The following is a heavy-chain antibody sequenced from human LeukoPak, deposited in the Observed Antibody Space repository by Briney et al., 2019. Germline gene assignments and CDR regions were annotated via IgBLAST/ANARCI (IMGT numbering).Heavy chain of an antibody. CDR1: GFTFTNYW. V-gene: IGHV3-21*04. CDR2: ISVDSNYL. Sequence: GGSLRLSCAASGFTFTNYWMHWVRQAPGKGLEWVSSISVDSNYLYYVDSLRRRFTVSRDNTKNSLYLQMNSLRAEDTAVYYCARVRLPYHYGSGIDYWGQGTLATVSS. J-gene: IGHJ4*02. CDR3: ARVRLPYHYGSGIDY. D-gene: IGHD3-10*01.